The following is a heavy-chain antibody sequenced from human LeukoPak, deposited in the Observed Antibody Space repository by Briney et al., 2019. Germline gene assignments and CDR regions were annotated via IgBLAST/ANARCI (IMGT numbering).Heavy chain of an antibody. V-gene: IGHV4-38-2*01. CDR3: ARLEGGGYDSSGYKDDY. J-gene: IGHJ4*02. CDR2: IYHSGST. D-gene: IGHD3-22*01. Sequence: PSETLSLTCAVSGYSISSGYCRGWIRQPPGKGLEWIGSIYHSGSTYYNPSLKSRVTISVDTSKNQFSLKLSSVTAADTAVYYCARLEGGGYDSSGYKDDYWGQGTLVTVSS. CDR1: GYSISSGYC.